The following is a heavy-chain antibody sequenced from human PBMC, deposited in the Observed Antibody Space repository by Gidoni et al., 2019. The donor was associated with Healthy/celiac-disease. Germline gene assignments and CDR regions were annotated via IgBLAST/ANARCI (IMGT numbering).Heavy chain of an antibody. Sequence: EVQLLESGGGLVQPGGSLRLSCAASGFTFSSDAMSWVRQAPGKGLEWVSAISGSGGSTYYADSVKGRFTISRDNSKNTLYLQMNSLRAEDTAVYYCAKESYDILTGRAYYFDYWGQGTLVTVSS. CDR1: GFTFSSDA. CDR2: ISGSGGST. J-gene: IGHJ4*02. V-gene: IGHV3-23*01. CDR3: AKESYDILTGRAYYFDY. D-gene: IGHD3-9*01.